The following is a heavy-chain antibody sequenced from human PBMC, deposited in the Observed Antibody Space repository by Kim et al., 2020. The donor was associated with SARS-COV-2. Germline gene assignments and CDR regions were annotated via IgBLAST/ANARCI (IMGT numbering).Heavy chain of an antibody. Sequence: GGSLRLSCAASGFTFSSYGMHWVRQAPGKGLEWVAVIWYDGSNKYYADSVKGRFTISRDNSKNTLYLQMNSLRAEDTAVYYCAGGLSGKRGVDAFDIWGQGTMVTVSS. CDR2: IWYDGSNK. CDR3: AGGLSGKRGVDAFDI. V-gene: IGHV3-33*01. CDR1: GFTFSSYG. J-gene: IGHJ3*02. D-gene: IGHD3-10*01.